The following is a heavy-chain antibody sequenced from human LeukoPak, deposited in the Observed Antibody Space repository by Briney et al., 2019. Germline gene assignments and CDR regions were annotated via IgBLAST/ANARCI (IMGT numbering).Heavy chain of an antibody. CDR3: AKGLAYYYDSSGVYGMDV. V-gene: IGHV3-48*01. Sequence: PGGSLRLSCAASGFTFSSSSMNWVRQAPGKGLEWVSYIGSGSDIIHYADSVKGRFTISRDNSKNTLYLQMNSLRAEDTAVYYCAKGLAYYYDSSGVYGMDVWGQGTTVTVSS. D-gene: IGHD3-22*01. CDR1: GFTFSSSS. J-gene: IGHJ6*02. CDR2: IGSGSDII.